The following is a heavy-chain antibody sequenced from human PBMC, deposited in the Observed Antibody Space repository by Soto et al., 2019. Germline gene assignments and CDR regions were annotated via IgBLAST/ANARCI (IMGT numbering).Heavy chain of an antibody. D-gene: IGHD3-22*01. CDR2: IYYSGDT. V-gene: IGHV4-59*01. J-gene: IGHJ4*02. CDR3: ARSADYYDSSGFFLDYFDY. CDR1: GVSLISYD. Sequence: WETLSHTCSVSGVSLISYDWSLLRPPPGKGLEWIGYIYYSGDTDYNPSLKSRVTISVDTSKNQFSLKLNSVTAADTAVYYCARSADYYDSSGFFLDYFDYWGQGTLVTVSS.